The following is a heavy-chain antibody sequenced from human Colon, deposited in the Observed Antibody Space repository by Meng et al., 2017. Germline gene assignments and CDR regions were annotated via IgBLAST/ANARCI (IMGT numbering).Heavy chain of an antibody. V-gene: IGHV3-15*01. Sequence: GGSLRLSFAASGFTFSKAWMSWVRQPPGKGLEWVGRIKSKSDGGTTDYVAPVKDRFTISRDDSKTTLYLQMNGLKAEDTAVYYCVIGGGVRGVKGFENWGQGTLVTVSS. CDR2: IKSKSDGGTT. CDR3: VIGGGVRGVKGFEN. D-gene: IGHD3-10*01. J-gene: IGHJ4*02. CDR1: GFTFSKAW.